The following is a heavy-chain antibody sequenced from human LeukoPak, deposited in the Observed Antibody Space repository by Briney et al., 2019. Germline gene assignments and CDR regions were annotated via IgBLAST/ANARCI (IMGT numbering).Heavy chain of an antibody. CDR3: AKGAGPPWFDP. CDR1: GGSISSSSYY. Sequence: PSETLSLTCTVSGGSISSSSYYWSWIRQPPGKGLEWIGSIYYSGSTYYNPSLKSRVTISVDTSKNQFSLKLSSVTAADTAVYYCAKGAGPPWFDPWGQGTLVTVSS. D-gene: IGHD6-19*01. CDR2: IYYSGST. J-gene: IGHJ5*02. V-gene: IGHV4-39*07.